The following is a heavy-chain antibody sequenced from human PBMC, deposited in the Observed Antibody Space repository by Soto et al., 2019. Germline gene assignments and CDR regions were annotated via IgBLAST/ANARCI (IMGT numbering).Heavy chain of an antibody. CDR1: GFSLTTSGVG. Sequence: QITLKESGPTLVKPTQTLTLTCTFSGFSLTTSGVGVGWIRQPPGKALEWLALIFWDDDKRYSPSLKTRLSITKDTSKNQVVLTMTNVDPVDTGTYYCAHRRIGDFGYWGQGTLVTVSS. CDR2: IFWDDDK. V-gene: IGHV2-5*02. D-gene: IGHD2-15*01. J-gene: IGHJ4*02. CDR3: AHRRIGDFGY.